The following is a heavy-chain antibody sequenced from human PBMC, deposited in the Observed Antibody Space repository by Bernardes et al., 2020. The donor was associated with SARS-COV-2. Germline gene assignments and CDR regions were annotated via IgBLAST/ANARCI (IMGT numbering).Heavy chain of an antibody. Sequence: ASVKVSCKASGYTFTSYAMHWVRQAPGQRLEWMGWINAGNGNTKYSQKFQGRVTITRDTSASTAYMELSSLRSEDTAVYYCARDEYRGTDFWSGQNYGMDVWGQGTTVTVSS. V-gene: IGHV1-3*01. CDR1: GYTFTSYA. J-gene: IGHJ6*02. CDR2: INAGNGNT. CDR3: ARDEYRGTDFWSGQNYGMDV. D-gene: IGHD3-3*01.